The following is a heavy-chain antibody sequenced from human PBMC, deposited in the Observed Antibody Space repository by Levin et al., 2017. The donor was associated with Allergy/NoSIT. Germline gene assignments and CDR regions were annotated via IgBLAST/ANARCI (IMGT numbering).Heavy chain of an antibody. CDR2: ISYSGST. J-gene: IGHJ4*02. CDR1: GGSISSYY. D-gene: IGHD6-19*01. V-gene: IGHV4-59*01. Sequence: TASETLSLMCTVSGGSISSYYWNWFRQPPGKGLEWIGYISYSGSTNYNPSLKSRVTISVDTSKNQFSLRLSSVTAADTAVYYCARDLSGYSSGWYDYWGQGTLVTVSS. CDR3: ARDLSGYSSGWYDY.